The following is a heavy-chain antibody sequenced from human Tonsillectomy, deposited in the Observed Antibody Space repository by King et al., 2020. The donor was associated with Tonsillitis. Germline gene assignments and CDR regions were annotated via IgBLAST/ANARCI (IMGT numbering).Heavy chain of an antibody. J-gene: IGHJ4*02. CDR1: GGSIASGNYY. CDR3: ARVHHYDSSGYYKYFDS. D-gene: IGHD3-22*01. CDR2: IYHSGST. V-gene: IGHV4-31*01. Sequence: VQLQESGPGLLKPSQTLSLTCTVSGGSIASGNYYWSWIRQHPGKGLEWIGSIYHSGSTYYNPSLQSLVIISVDTSKNQFSLKLNSVTAADTAVYYCARVHHYDSSGYYKYFDSWGQGTLVTVSS.